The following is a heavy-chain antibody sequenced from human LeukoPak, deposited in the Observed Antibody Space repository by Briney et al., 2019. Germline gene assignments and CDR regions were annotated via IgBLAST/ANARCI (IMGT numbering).Heavy chain of an antibody. CDR3: AKTRVRLLDAFDI. CDR1: GFTFSSYA. D-gene: IGHD2/OR15-2a*01. J-gene: IGHJ3*02. Sequence: GGSLRLSCAASGFTFSSYAINCVRQAPGKGLEWVSATSHSGGNTYYADSVKGRFTISRDNSKNTVYLQMNSLRVEDTAVYYCAKTRVRLLDAFDIWGQGTMVTVSS. V-gene: IGHV3-23*01. CDR2: TSHSGGNT.